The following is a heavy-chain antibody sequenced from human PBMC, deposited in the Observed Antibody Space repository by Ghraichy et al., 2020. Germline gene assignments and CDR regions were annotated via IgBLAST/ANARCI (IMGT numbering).Heavy chain of an antibody. CDR2: TYVGHSTT. Sequence: GESLNISCQASGYSFFNHWIGWVRQMPGKGLEWMAITYVGHSTTYYSPSLQGQATISADKSTNTAYLQWSSLKASDTAMYYCATALDGQFHFDDWGQGTLVTVSS. CDR3: ATALDGQFHFDD. J-gene: IGHJ4*02. V-gene: IGHV5-51*01. D-gene: IGHD5-24*01. CDR1: GYSFFNHW.